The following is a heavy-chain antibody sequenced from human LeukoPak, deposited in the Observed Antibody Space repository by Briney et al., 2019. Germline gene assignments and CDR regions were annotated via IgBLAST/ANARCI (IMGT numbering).Heavy chain of an antibody. D-gene: IGHD3-9*01. J-gene: IGHJ4*02. CDR3: AGHILTGTYYFDY. CDR2: INHSGST. V-gene: IGHV4-34*01. Sequence: KSSETLSLTCAVYGGSFSGYYWSWIRQPPGKGLEWIGEINHSGSTNHNPSLKSRVTISVDTSKNQFSLKLSSVTAADTAVYYCAGHILTGTYYFDYWGQGTLVTVSS. CDR1: GGSFSGYY.